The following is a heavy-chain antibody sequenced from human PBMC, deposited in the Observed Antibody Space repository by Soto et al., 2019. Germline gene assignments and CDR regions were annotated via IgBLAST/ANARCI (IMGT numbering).Heavy chain of an antibody. V-gene: IGHV4-34*01. CDR2: INHSGST. CDR3: ARQRSLRFLEWLFDAFDI. CDR1: GGSFSGYY. Sequence: SETLSLTCAVYGGSFSGYYWSWIRQPPGKGLEWIGEINHSGSTNYNPSLKSRVTISVDTSKNQFSLKLSSVTAADTAVYYCARQRSLRFLEWLFDAFDIWGQGTMVTVSS. D-gene: IGHD3-3*01. J-gene: IGHJ3*02.